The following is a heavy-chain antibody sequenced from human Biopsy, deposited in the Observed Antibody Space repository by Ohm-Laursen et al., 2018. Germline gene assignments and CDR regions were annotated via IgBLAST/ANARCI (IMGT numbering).Heavy chain of an antibody. CDR2: IYYSGGT. J-gene: IGHJ3*02. CDR1: GGSMTGYE. CDR3: GRREVVITHDAFDT. V-gene: IGHV4-59*08. Sequence: TLSLTCSVSGGSMTGYEWSWIRLAPGKGLEWIGYIYYSGGTKYNPSLKSRVTILVDTSKNQFSLKLNSVTAADTAVYYCGRREVVITHDAFDTWGQGTMVTVSS. D-gene: IGHD3-22*01.